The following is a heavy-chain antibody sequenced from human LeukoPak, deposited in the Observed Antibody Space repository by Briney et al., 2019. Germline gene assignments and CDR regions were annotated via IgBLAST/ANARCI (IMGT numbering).Heavy chain of an antibody. CDR2: ISGTGGSI. CDR1: GFTFSTYA. Sequence: GGSLRLSCAASGFTFSTYAMTWVRQAPGKGLEWVSLISGTGGSIYYADSVKGRFTISRDNSKNTLYLQMNSLRIEDTAVYYCALRGYSSSWTALDYWGQGTLVTVSS. J-gene: IGHJ4*02. CDR3: ALRGYSSSWTALDY. V-gene: IGHV3-23*01. D-gene: IGHD6-13*01.